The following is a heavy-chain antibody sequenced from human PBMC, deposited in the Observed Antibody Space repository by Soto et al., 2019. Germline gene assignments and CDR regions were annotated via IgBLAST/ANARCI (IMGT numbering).Heavy chain of an antibody. CDR1: GGTFSSYA. D-gene: IGHD3-10*01. Sequence: SVKVSCKASGGTFSSYAISWVRQAPGQGLEWMGGIIPIFGTANYAQKFQGRVTITADKSTSTAYMELSSLRSEDTAVYYCARGGGSGSYYTSGNYYGMDVWGQGTTVTVSS. CDR2: IIPIFGTA. J-gene: IGHJ6*02. V-gene: IGHV1-69*06. CDR3: ARGGGSGSYYTSGNYYGMDV.